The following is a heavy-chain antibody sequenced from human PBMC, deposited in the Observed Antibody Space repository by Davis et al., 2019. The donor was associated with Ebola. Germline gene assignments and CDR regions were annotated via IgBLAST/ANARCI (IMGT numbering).Heavy chain of an antibody. J-gene: IGHJ6*04. V-gene: IGHV3-21*04. CDR2: ISSDSDYI. Sequence: GESLKISCAASGFTFSTYSMSWVRQAPGKGLEWVSSISSDSDYIYYADSAKGRFTISRDNAKNSLYLQMNSLRAEDTALYYCAKASSGYDEYYYYYYGMDVWGKGTTVTVSS. CDR3: AKASSGYDEYYYYYYGMDV. CDR1: GFTFSTYS. D-gene: IGHD5-12*01.